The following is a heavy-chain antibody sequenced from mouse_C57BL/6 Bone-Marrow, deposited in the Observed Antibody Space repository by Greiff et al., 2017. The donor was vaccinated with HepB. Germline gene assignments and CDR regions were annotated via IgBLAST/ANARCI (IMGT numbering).Heavy chain of an antibody. D-gene: IGHD1-1*01. Sequence: QVHVKQPGAELVKPGASVKLSCKASGYTFTSYWMQWVKQRPGQGLEWIGEIDPSDSYTNYNQKFKGKATLTVDTSSSTADMQLSSLTSEDSAVYYCARPGGSEFAYWGQGTLVTVSA. J-gene: IGHJ3*01. CDR3: ARPGGSEFAY. CDR2: IDPSDSYT. CDR1: GYTFTSYW. V-gene: IGHV1-50*01.